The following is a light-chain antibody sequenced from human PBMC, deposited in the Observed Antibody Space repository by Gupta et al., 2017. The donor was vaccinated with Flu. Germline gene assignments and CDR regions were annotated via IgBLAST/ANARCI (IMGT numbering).Light chain of an antibody. CDR2: EVT. CDR3: SSCTNSHTWV. J-gene: IGLJ3*02. CDR1: SSNVGGYNY. Sequence: QSALTQPASVSGSPGQSITISCTGTSSNVGGYNYVSWYQQLPGEAPKLLIYEVTNRPSGVSNRFSGSKSGNTASLTISGLQAEDEADYYCSSCTNSHTWVFGGGTKLTVL. V-gene: IGLV2-14*01.